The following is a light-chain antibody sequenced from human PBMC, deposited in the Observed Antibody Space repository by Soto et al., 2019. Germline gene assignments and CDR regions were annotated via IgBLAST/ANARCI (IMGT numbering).Light chain of an antibody. Sequence: QSALTQPASLSGSPGQSITISCTGTSSDIGAYDYVSWFQQHPGKAPKLMISEVNNRPSGVSNRFSGSKSGNTAYLTISGLQVEEEAEYFCFSFNTTSTHVFGTGTKVTV. V-gene: IGLV2-14*01. J-gene: IGLJ1*01. CDR2: EVN. CDR1: SSDIGAYDY. CDR3: FSFNTTSTHV.